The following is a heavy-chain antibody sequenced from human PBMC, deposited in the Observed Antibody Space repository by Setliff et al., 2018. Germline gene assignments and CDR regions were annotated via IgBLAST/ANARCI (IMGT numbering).Heavy chain of an antibody. CDR3: AKGGGRYHSDS. D-gene: IGHD1-1*01. CDR2: INHRGST. V-gene: IGHV4-34*01. Sequence: SETLSLTCAAYGGTFSDYYWTWIRQPPGKGLEWVGEINHRGSTNYNPSLKSRVTISLDTSKNQFSLSLTSMTAADTAVYYCAKGGGRYHSDSWGQGILVTVSS. CDR1: GGTFSDYY. J-gene: IGHJ4*02.